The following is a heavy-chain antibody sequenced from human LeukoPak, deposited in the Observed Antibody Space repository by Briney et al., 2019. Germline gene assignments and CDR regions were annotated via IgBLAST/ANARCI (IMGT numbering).Heavy chain of an antibody. V-gene: IGHV1-2*02. J-gene: IGHJ4*02. CDR1: GYTFTGYY. D-gene: IGHD3-10*01. CDR2: INPNSGGT. CDR3: ARARITMVRGVSDFDY. Sequence: GASVKVSCKASGYTFTGYYMHWVRQAPGQGLEWMGWINPNSGGTNYAQKFQGRVTMTRDTSISTAYMELSRLRSDDTAVYYCARARITMVRGVSDFDYWGQGTLVTVSS.